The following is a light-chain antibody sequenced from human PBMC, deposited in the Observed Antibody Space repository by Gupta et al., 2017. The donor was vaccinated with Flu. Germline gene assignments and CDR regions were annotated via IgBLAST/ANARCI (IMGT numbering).Light chain of an antibody. CDR1: QSVLYNANNKNY. CDR2: WAS. V-gene: IGKV4-1*01. Sequence: SLGERATINCKSSQSVLYNANNKNYLVWYQQKPGQPPKLLIYWASTRESGVPDRFSGSGSGTDFTLTISSLQAEDVAVYYCHQYYTTPWTFGQGTKVEIK. CDR3: HQYYTTPWT. J-gene: IGKJ1*01.